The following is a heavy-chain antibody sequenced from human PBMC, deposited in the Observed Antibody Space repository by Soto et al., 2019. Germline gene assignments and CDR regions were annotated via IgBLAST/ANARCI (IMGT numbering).Heavy chain of an antibody. V-gene: IGHV4-59*01. CDR1: GRSISSYY. CDR2: IYYSGST. D-gene: IGHD3-3*01. J-gene: IGHJ5*02. CDR3: ARVNDFWTGYYSTNWFDP. Sequence: SETLSLTCTVSGRSISSYYWSWIRQPPGKGLEWIGYIYYSGSTNYNPSLKSRVTISVDTSKNQFSLKLSSVTAADTAVYYCARVNDFWTGYYSTNWFDPWGQGTLVTV.